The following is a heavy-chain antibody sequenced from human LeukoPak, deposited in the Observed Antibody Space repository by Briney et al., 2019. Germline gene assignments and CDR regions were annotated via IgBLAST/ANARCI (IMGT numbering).Heavy chain of an antibody. CDR1: GGTFNSFA. CDR2: IIPMFGAA. Sequence: VASVKVSCKASGGTFNSFALTWVRQAPGQGLEWMGGIIPMFGAADYAQKFQGRVTITADESTSTAYMELNSLRSEDTAVYYCARVEMATINGMDVWGQGTTVTVSS. J-gene: IGHJ6*02. CDR3: ARVEMATINGMDV. D-gene: IGHD5-24*01. V-gene: IGHV1-69*13.